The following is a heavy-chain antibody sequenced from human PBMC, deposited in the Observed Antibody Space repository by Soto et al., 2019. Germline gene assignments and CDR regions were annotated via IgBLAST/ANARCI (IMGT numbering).Heavy chain of an antibody. J-gene: IGHJ4*02. D-gene: IGHD3-9*01. CDR2: ISGGGGST. Sequence: GGSLRLSCAASGFSFGGYAVTWVRQAPGKGLEWVSAISGGGGSTYYADSVKGRFTISRDNSKSTVYLQMNSLRAGDTALYYCAKTESFNGYYNAFDCWGQGTRVTVSS. CDR1: GFSFGGYA. CDR3: AKTESFNGYYNAFDC. V-gene: IGHV3-23*01.